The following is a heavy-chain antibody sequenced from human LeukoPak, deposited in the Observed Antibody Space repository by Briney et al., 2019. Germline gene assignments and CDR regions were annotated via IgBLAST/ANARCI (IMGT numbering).Heavy chain of an antibody. D-gene: IGHD5-18*01. V-gene: IGHV3-23*01. CDR2: ISGSGGST. J-gene: IGHJ4*02. Sequence: HAGGSLRLSCAASGFTFSSYAMSWVRQAPGKGLEWVSAISGSGGSTYYADSVKGRITISRDNSKNTLYLQMNSLRAEDTAVYYCAKAGDTAMVDYFDYWGQGTLVTVSS. CDR3: AKAGDTAMVDYFDY. CDR1: GFTFSSYA.